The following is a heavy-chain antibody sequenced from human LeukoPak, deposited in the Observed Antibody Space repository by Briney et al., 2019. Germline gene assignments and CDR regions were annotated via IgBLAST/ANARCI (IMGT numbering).Heavy chain of an antibody. CDR1: GGSVSSGSYY. D-gene: IGHD3-10*01. V-gene: IGHV4-61*01. CDR3: ARDRLLWFGELSYGMDV. Sequence: SETLSLTCTVSGGSVSSGSYYWSWIRQPPGKGREWIGYIYYSGSTNYNPSLKSRVTISVDTSKNQFSLKLSSVTAADTAVYYCARDRLLWFGELSYGMDVWGKGTTVTVSS. J-gene: IGHJ6*04. CDR2: IYYSGST.